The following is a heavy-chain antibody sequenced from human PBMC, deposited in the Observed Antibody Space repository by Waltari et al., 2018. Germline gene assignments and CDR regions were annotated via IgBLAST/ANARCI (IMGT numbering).Heavy chain of an antibody. V-gene: IGHV4-31*03. J-gene: IGHJ4*02. CDR2: IHSSGNA. CDR1: GASISSGGYY. D-gene: IGHD3-16*01. CDR3: ARDARLGGSDY. Sequence: QVQLKESGPGLVKPSQTLSLTCSVSGASISSGGYYWRWIRQRPGKGLEWMGYIHSSGNAYYNPSLESRLTISLDTSDNQFSLRVSAVTAADTAVYYCARDARLGGSDYWGQGTLVTVSS.